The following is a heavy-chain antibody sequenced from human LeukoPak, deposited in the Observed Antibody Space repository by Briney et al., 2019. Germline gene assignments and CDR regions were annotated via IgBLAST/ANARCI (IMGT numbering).Heavy chain of an antibody. Sequence: ASVKVSCKVSGYTFTDYYMHWVQQAPGKGLEWMGLVDPEDGETIYAEKFQGRVTITADTSTDTAYMELSSLRSEETAVYYRATDPEVLAMVRGVIITQRGNWRQGTLVTVSS. CDR2: VDPEDGET. D-gene: IGHD3-10*01. V-gene: IGHV1-69-2*01. J-gene: IGHJ4*02. CDR3: ATDPEVLAMVRGVIITQRGN. CDR1: GYTFTDYY.